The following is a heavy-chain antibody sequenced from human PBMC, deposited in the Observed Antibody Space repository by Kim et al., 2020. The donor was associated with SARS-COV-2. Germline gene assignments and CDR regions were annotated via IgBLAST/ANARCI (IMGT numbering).Heavy chain of an antibody. CDR1: GFTFSSYA. V-gene: IGHV3-30*04. J-gene: IGHJ4*02. Sequence: GGSLRLSCAASGFTFSSYAMHWVRQAPGKGLEWVAVISYDGSNKYYADSVKGRFTISRDNSKNTLYLQMNSLRAEDTAVYYCARGIAYCGGDCYSEPSGYWGQGTLVTVSS. CDR3: ARGIAYCGGDCYSEPSGY. CDR2: ISYDGSNK. D-gene: IGHD2-21*02.